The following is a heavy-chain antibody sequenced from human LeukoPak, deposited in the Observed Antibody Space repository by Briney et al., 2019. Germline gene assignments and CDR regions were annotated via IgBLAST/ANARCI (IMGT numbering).Heavy chain of an antibody. V-gene: IGHV1-69*13. CDR3: AREPREDSSGWAPRVVGWFDP. D-gene: IGHD6-19*01. Sequence: ASVKVSCKASGYTFSSYAISWVRQAPGQGLEWMGGIIPIFGTANYAQKFQGRVTITADESTSTAYMELSSLRSEDTAVYYCAREPREDSSGWAPRVVGWFDPWGQGTLVTVSS. CDR1: GYTFSSYA. CDR2: IIPIFGTA. J-gene: IGHJ5*02.